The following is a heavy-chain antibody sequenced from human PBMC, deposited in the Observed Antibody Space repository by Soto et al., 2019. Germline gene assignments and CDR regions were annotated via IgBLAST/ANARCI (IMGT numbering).Heavy chain of an antibody. Sequence: QVRLQQWGAGLLKPSETLSLTCSVYGGSFTGYYWSWIRQPPGKGLEWIGEIDHSGSTTYNPSLKSRVTISGDTSKRQFSLKLTSVTAADTAVYYCARDGAVAGDSNFDYWGQGTLVTVSS. CDR3: ARDGAVAGDSNFDY. J-gene: IGHJ4*02. V-gene: IGHV4-34*01. D-gene: IGHD6-19*01. CDR1: GGSFTGYY. CDR2: IDHSGST.